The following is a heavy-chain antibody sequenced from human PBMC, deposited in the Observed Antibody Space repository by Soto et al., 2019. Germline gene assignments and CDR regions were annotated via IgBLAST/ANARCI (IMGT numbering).Heavy chain of an antibody. D-gene: IGHD3-10*01. Sequence: GGSLRLSCSASGFTLGRYGMSWVRQAPGKGLEWVSAVSPNGQGIYYADSVRGRFTISRDFSKNTVFLHMDSLRAEDTAVYYCAKDRDYPRDYFHYWGQGTLVTVSS. CDR3: AKDRDYPRDYFHY. J-gene: IGHJ4*02. V-gene: IGHV3-23*01. CDR2: VSPNGQGI. CDR1: GFTLGRYG.